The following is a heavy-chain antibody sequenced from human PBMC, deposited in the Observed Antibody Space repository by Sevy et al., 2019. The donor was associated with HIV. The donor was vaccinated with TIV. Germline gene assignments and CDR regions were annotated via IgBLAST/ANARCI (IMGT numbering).Heavy chain of an antibody. D-gene: IGHD6-19*01. CDR1: GYTLTELS. Sequence: ASVKVSCKVSGYTLTELSMHWVRQAPGKGLEWMGGFDPEDGETIYAQKFQGRVTMTEDTSTDTAYMELSSLRSEDTAVYYCATASGQWRLRVAFDMWGQGTMVTVSS. J-gene: IGHJ3*02. CDR3: ATASGQWRLRVAFDM. V-gene: IGHV1-24*01. CDR2: FDPEDGET.